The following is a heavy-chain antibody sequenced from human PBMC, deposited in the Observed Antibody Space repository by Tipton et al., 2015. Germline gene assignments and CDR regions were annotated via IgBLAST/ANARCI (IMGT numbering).Heavy chain of an antibody. CDR2: LKQDGSEQ. Sequence: GSLRLSCAASGFTFSNYWMTWVRQAPGKGLEWVANLKQDGSEQYYVDSVKGRFIISRDNAKKSLYLQMNSLRVEDTAVYYCARVGGYCSRTICYVPADYWGQGTLVTVSS. CDR3: ARVGGYCSRTICYVPADY. D-gene: IGHD2-2*03. CDR1: GFTFSNYW. V-gene: IGHV3-7*01. J-gene: IGHJ4*02.